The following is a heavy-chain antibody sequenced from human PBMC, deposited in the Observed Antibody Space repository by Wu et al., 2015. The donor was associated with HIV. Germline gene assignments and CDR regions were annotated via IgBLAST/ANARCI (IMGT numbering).Heavy chain of an antibody. CDR2: ISAYNGNT. V-gene: IGHV1-18*01. D-gene: IGHD3-9*01. CDR1: GYFFSEFY. J-gene: IGHJ4*02. CDR3: ARDLRAYYDILTGSYYFDY. Sequence: QVQLVQSGPEVKESGASVKVSCKGSGYFFSEFYTHWVRQAPGHGPEWMGWISAYNGNTNYAQKLQGRVTMTTDTSTSTAYMELRSLRSDDTAVYYCARDLRAYYDILTGSYYFDYWGQGTLVTVSS.